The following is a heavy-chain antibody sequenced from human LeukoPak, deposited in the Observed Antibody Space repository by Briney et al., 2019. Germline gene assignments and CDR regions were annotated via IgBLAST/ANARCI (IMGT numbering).Heavy chain of an antibody. D-gene: IGHD3-10*01. CDR2: SSSSTTTM. Sequence: GGSLRLSCVASGFTFSSNWMHWVRQAPGKGLEWISHSSSSTTTMYYADSVKGRFTTSRDNTKNSLYLQLESPRDEDTAIYYCARGRDYAFDVWGQGTMVTVSS. CDR3: ARGRDYAFDV. J-gene: IGHJ3*01. CDR1: GFTFSSNW. V-gene: IGHV3-48*02.